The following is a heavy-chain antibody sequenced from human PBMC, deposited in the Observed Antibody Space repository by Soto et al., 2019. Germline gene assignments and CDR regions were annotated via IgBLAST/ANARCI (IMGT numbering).Heavy chain of an antibody. J-gene: IGHJ4*02. CDR3: ARVASDYINSVDH. CDR1: GFTFNAYA. V-gene: IGHV3-23*01. CDR2: IGGSGGNR. Sequence: EVQLLESGGDLVQPGGSLRLSCAASGFTFNAYAMTWVRQAPGKGLEWVSAIGGSGGNRYYAASVKGRFTISRDNSEDTVDLQISSLRVEDTAVYYCARVASDYINSVDHWGQGILVTVSS. D-gene: IGHD4-4*01.